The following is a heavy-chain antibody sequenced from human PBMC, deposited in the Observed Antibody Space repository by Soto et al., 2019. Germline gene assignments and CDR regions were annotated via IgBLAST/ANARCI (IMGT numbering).Heavy chain of an antibody. D-gene: IGHD3-22*01. V-gene: IGHV1-24*01. CDR1: GYTLTELS. J-gene: IGHJ4*02. CDR3: ATGYHDSSALDY. CDR2: FDPEDGET. Sequence: GASVKVSCKVSGYTLTELSMHWVRQAPGKGLEWMGGFDPEDGETIYAQKFQGRVTMTEDTSTDTAYMELSSLRSEDTAVYYCATGYHDSSALDYWGQGTLVTLSS.